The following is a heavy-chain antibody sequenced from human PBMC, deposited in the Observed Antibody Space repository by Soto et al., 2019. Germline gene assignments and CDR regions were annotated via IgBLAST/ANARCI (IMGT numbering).Heavy chain of an antibody. V-gene: IGHV1-24*01. J-gene: IGHJ4*02. D-gene: IGHD3-3*01. CDR2: FDPEDGET. Sequence: GASVKPSCKVSGDRLTDLSMQWVRQAPRKGLEWMGGFDPEDGETIYAQKFQGRVTMTEDTATDTAYMELSSLRSEDTAVYYCATHRSGRFLEWLPEGSLGYWGQGTLVTVSS. CDR1: GDRLTDLS. CDR3: ATHRSGRFLEWLPEGSLGY.